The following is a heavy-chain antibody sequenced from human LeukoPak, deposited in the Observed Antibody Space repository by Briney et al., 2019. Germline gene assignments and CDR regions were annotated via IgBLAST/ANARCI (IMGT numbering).Heavy chain of an antibody. V-gene: IGHV4-30-2*01. CDR2: IYHSGST. CDR3: ARDAWSGYYYYGMDV. D-gene: IGHD3-3*01. CDR1: GGSISSGGYS. J-gene: IGHJ6*02. Sequence: SETLSLTCTVSGGSISSGGYSWSWIRQPPGKGLEWIGYIYHSGSTYYNPSLKSRVTISVDRSKNQFSLKLSSVTAADTAVYYCARDAWSGYYYYGMDVWGQGTTVTVSS.